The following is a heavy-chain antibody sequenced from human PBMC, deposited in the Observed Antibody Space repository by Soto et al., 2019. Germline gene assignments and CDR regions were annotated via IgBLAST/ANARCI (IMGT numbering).Heavy chain of an antibody. CDR3: ARDECLRYRVTSHYTHS. D-gene: IGHD4-4*01. CDR2: IIPIFGTA. J-gene: IGHJ4*02. CDR1: GGTFSSYA. Sequence: GASVKVSCKASGGTFSSYAISWVRRAPGQGLEWMGGIIPIFGTAKYAQKSQGRVTITADESTSTAYMELSSLRSEDTAVYYCARDECLRYRVTSHYTHSWGQGTLVTVSS. V-gene: IGHV1-69*13.